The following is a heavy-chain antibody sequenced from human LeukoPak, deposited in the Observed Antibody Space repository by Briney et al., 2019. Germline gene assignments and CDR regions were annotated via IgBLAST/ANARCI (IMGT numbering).Heavy chain of an antibody. J-gene: IGHJ4*02. CDR2: IYYSGST. D-gene: IGHD3-22*01. CDR3: ASGDYYDSSGYYAH. V-gene: IGHV4-59*01. CDR1: GGSISSYY. Sequence: PSETLSLTCTVSGGSISSYYWSWIRQPPGKGLEWIGYIYYSGSTNYNPSLKSRVTISVDTSKNQFPLKLSSVTAADTAVYYCASGDYYDSSGYYAHWGQGTLVTVSS.